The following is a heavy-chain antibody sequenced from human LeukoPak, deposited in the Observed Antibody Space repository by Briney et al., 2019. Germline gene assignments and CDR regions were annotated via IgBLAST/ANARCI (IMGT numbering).Heavy chain of an antibody. CDR2: ISGSGDST. J-gene: IGHJ4*02. CDR1: GFTFSAYA. Sequence: GGSLRLSCEASGFTFSAYAMTWVRQAPGKGLEWVSDISGSGDSTYYADSVKGRFTISRENSKNMLYLQMNSLRAEDTAVYYCAKDFASNSGWFDYWGQGTLVTVSS. CDR3: AKDFASNSGWFDY. V-gene: IGHV3-23*01. D-gene: IGHD6-19*01.